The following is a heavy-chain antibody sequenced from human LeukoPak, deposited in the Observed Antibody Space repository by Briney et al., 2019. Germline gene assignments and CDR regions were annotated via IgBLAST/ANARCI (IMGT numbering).Heavy chain of an antibody. Sequence: SETLSLTCAVYGGSFSGYYWSWIRQPPGKGLEWIGEINHSGSTSYNPSLKSRVTISVDTSKNQFSLKLSSVTAADTAVYYCARASMGGYFDYWGQGTLVTVSS. V-gene: IGHV4-34*01. CDR1: GGSFSGYY. D-gene: IGHD3-16*01. CDR3: ARASMGGYFDY. CDR2: INHSGST. J-gene: IGHJ4*02.